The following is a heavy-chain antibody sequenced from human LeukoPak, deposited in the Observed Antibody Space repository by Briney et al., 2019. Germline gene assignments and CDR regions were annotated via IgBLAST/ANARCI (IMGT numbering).Heavy chain of an antibody. V-gene: IGHV4-59*01. CDR1: GGSISSYY. CDR3: ARGWDSSGFSFDY. Sequence: SETLSLTCTVSGGSISSYYWSWIRQPPGKGLEWIGYIYYSRSTKYNASLKSRVSISGDTSKNQFSLKLSSVTAADTAVYYCARGWDSSGFSFDYWGRGALVTVSS. CDR2: IYYSRST. D-gene: IGHD3-22*01. J-gene: IGHJ4*02.